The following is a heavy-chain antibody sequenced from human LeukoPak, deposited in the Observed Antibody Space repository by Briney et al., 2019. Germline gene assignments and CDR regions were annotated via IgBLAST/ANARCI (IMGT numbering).Heavy chain of an antibody. CDR3: ARGAYCGGDCYSVRGYYYYGMDV. V-gene: IGHV1-46*01. Sequence: ASVKVSCKASGYTFTSYDINWVRQAPGQGLEWMGIINPSGGSTSYAQKFQGRVTMTRDTSTSTVYMELSSLRSEDTAVYYCARGAYCGGDCYSVRGYYYYGMDVWGQGTTVTVSS. J-gene: IGHJ6*02. CDR2: INPSGGST. CDR1: GYTFTSYD. D-gene: IGHD2-21*02.